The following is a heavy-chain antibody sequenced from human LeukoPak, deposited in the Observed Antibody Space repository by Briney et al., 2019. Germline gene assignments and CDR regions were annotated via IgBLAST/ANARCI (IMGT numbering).Heavy chain of an antibody. D-gene: IGHD3-10*01. V-gene: IGHV4-34*01. CDR3: ARSAWMVRGVPSGY. Sequence: SETLSLTCAVYGGSFSGYYWSWIRQPPGKGLEWIGEINHSESTNYNPSLKSRVTISVDTSKNQFSLKLSSVTAADTAVYYCARSAWMVRGVPSGYWGQGTLVTVSS. CDR2: INHSEST. J-gene: IGHJ4*02. CDR1: GGSFSGYY.